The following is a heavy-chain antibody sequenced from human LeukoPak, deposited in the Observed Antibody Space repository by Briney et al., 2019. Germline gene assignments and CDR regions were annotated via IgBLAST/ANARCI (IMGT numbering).Heavy chain of an antibody. CDR1: GYXFSSYW. Sequence: GEPLKISCNGSGYXFSSYWIRWVRQMPGKGLEWMGSIYPGDSDTTYSPSFQGQVTISADESISTAYLQWSSLKASDTAIYYCARHRAAGGATIDYWGQGTLVTVSS. D-gene: IGHD1-26*01. CDR2: IYPGDSDT. V-gene: IGHV5-51*01. J-gene: IGHJ4*02. CDR3: ARHRAAGGATIDY.